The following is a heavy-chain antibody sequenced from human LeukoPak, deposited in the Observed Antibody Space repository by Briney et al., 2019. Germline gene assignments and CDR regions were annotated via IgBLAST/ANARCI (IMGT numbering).Heavy chain of an antibody. CDR3: ARENDYVWGSYRYTGKIFDY. CDR1: GFTFSSYG. V-gene: IGHV3-30*03. Sequence: SGGSLRLSCAASGFTFSSYGMHWVRQAPGKGLEWVAVISYDGSNKYYADSVKGRSTISRDNAKNSLYLQMNSPRAEDTAVYYCARENDYVWGSYRYTGKIFDYWGQGTLVTVSS. D-gene: IGHD3-16*02. CDR2: ISYDGSNK. J-gene: IGHJ4*02.